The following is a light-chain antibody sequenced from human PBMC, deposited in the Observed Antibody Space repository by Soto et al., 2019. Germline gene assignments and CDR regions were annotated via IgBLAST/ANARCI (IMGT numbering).Light chain of an antibody. J-gene: IGLJ3*02. CDR1: TGAVATGHY. V-gene: IGLV7-46*01. CDR2: DTN. Sequence: QAVVTQEPSLTVSPGGTVTLTYASSTGAVATGHYPYRFQQKPGQAPRTLIYDTNNRHSWTPARFSGSLLGGKPALTLSGAQPEDEAEYYCSLSDSGIRVFGGGTKLAVL. CDR3: SLSDSGIRV.